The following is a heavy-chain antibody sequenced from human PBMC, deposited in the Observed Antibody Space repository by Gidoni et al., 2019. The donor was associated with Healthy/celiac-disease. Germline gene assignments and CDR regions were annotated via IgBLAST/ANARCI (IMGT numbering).Heavy chain of an antibody. V-gene: IGHV3-23*01. CDR1: GFTFSSYA. CDR2: ISGSGGST. CDR3: AKTSYYDFWSGYPPTLDY. J-gene: IGHJ4*02. Sequence: EGQLLESVGGVVHLGGAGRRSFAASGFTFSSYARSWVRQAPGKGLEWVSAISGSGGSTYYADSVKGRFTISRDNSKNTLYLQMNSLRAEDTAVYYCAKTSYYDFWSGYPPTLDYWGQGTLVTVSS. D-gene: IGHD3-3*01.